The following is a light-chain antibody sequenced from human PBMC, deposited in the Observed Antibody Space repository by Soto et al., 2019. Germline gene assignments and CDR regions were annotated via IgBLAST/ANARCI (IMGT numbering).Light chain of an antibody. CDR1: SSDFVNFNR. Sequence: QSALTQPPSVSGSPGQSVTISCTGTSSDFVNFNRVSWYQQPPGTAPKLLLSEVSRRPSGVPDRFSGSKSGNTASLTISGLQTEDEADYYCSLYTRGTTVFGTGTKLTVL. CDR2: EVS. V-gene: IGLV2-18*01. J-gene: IGLJ1*01. CDR3: SLYTRGTTV.